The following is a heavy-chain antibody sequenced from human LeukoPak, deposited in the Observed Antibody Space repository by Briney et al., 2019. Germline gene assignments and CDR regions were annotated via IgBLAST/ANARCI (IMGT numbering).Heavy chain of an antibody. CDR2: IRYDGSNK. J-gene: IGHJ4*02. CDR1: GFTFSSYG. V-gene: IGHV3-30*02. Sequence: PGGSLRLSCAASGFTFSSYGMHWVRQAPGKGLEWVAFIRYDGSNKYYADSVKGRFTISRDNSKNTLYLQMNSLRAEDTAVYYCAKGAGYSSNWNFDYWGQGTLVTVSS. CDR3: AKGAGYSSNWNFDY. D-gene: IGHD6-13*01.